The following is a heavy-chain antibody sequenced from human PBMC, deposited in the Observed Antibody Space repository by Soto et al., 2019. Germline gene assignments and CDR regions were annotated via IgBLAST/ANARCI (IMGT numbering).Heavy chain of an antibody. CDR1: GGSFSGYY. V-gene: IGHV4-34*01. CDR3: ARGRDWFDP. J-gene: IGHJ5*02. Sequence: TSETLSLTCAVYGGSFSGYYWSWIRQPPGKGLEWIGEINHSGSTNYNPSLKSRVTISVDTSKNQFSLKLSSVTAADTAVYYCARGRDWFDPWGQGTLVTVSS. CDR2: INHSGST.